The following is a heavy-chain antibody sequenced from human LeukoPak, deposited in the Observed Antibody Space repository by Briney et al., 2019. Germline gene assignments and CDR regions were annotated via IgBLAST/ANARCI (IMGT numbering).Heavy chain of an antibody. CDR2: LHYSGST. D-gene: IGHD6-13*01. CDR3: ARGHSTPLEAHFDY. V-gene: IGHV4-59*08. Sequence: SETLSLTCTVSGGSISGYYWSWIRQPPGKGLGWIGYLHYSGSTNYNPSLKSRVTISVDTSKNQFSLKLSSVTAADTAVYYCARGHSTPLEAHFDYWGQGTLVTVSS. J-gene: IGHJ4*02. CDR1: GGSISGYY.